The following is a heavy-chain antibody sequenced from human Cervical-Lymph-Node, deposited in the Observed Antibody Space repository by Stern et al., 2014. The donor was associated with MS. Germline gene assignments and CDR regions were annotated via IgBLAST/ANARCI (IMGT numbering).Heavy chain of an antibody. CDR3: ARHPPRRKWDDPNYGMDV. J-gene: IGHJ6*02. Sequence: EVQLVESGAEVKKPGESLKISCKGSGYTFTNNWIAWVRQMPGKGLEWMGIIYPDDSDIRYSPSLQGQVTLYAEKSIRTAYLQRSSLKAADSAVYYWARHPPRRKWDDPNYGMDVWGQGTTVTVSS. V-gene: IGHV5-51*01. CDR1: GYTFTNNW. D-gene: IGHD1-1*01. CDR2: IYPDDSDI.